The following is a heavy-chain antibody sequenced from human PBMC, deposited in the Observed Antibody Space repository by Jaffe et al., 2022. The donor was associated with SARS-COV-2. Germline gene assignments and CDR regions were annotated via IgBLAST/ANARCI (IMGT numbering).Heavy chain of an antibody. V-gene: IGHV3-21*01. J-gene: IGHJ6*03. Sequence: EVQLVESGGGLVKPGGSLRLSCVASDFAFSSFIMHWVRQAPGKGLEWVSSISSSYNYIKYTDSVKGRFTISRDNAKKSLYLQMDSLRAEDTAIYYCAREIYGTLDSYYFYYMDVWGKGTTVTVSS. CDR1: DFAFSSFI. CDR3: AREIYGTLDSYYFYYMDV. D-gene: IGHD4-17*01. CDR2: ISSSYNYI.